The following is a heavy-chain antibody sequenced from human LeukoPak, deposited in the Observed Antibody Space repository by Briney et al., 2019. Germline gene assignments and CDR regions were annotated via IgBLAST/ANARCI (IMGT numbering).Heavy chain of an antibody. J-gene: IGHJ4*02. CDR1: GGSISSGGYY. Sequence: SSETLSLTCTVSGGSISSGGYYWSWIRQPPGKGLEWIGEINHSGSTNYNPSLKSRVTISVDTSKNQFSLKLSSVTAADTAVYYCARGVRSYYDSSGYLTYFDYWGQGTLVTVSS. CDR2: INHSGST. CDR3: ARGVRSYYDSSGYLTYFDY. D-gene: IGHD3-22*01. V-gene: IGHV4-39*07.